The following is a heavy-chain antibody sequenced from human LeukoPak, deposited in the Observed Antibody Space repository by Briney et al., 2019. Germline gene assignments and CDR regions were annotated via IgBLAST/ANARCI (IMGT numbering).Heavy chain of an antibody. D-gene: IGHD3-10*01. J-gene: IGHJ6*02. CDR2: INTDGSIT. V-gene: IGHV3-74*03. CDR3: ARSYNMDV. CDR1: GFTFSTYL. Sequence: GGSLRLSCAASGFTFSTYLMHWVRQAPGKGLVWVSRINTDGSITTYADSVKGRFTISRENAKNSLYLQMNSLRAEDTAVYYCARSYNMDVWGQGTTVTVSS.